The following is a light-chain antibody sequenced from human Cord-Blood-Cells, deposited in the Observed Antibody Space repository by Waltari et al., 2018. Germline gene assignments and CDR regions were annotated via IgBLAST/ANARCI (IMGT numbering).Light chain of an antibody. Sequence: DIVMTQSPDSLAVSLGERATINCKSSQCVLYSSNNKNYLAWYQQKPGQPPKLLIYWASTRGSGVPDRFSGSGSGTDCTLAISSLQAGDVAVYYCQQYYSTPLTFGGGTKVEIK. J-gene: IGKJ4*01. CDR1: QCVLYSSNNKNY. V-gene: IGKV4-1*01. CDR2: WAS. CDR3: QQYYSTPLT.